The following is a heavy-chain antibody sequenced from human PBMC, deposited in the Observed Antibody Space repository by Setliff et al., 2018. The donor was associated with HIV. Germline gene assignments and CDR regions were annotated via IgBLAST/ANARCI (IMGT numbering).Heavy chain of an antibody. CDR3: ARSSLYCSGGSCHLTWFDP. CDR2: IYTSGST. V-gene: IGHV4-61*02. J-gene: IGHJ5*02. CDR1: GGSISSGSYY. D-gene: IGHD2-15*01. Sequence: PSETLSLTCTVSGGSISSGSYYWSWIRQPAGKGLEWIGRIYTSGSTNYNPSLKSRVTISVDTSKNQFSLKLSSVTAADTAVYYCARSSLYCSGGSCHLTWFDPWGQGVKVTVSS.